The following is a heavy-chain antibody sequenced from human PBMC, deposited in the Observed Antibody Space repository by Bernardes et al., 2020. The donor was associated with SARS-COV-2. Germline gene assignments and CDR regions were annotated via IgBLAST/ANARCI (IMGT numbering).Heavy chain of an antibody. J-gene: IGHJ4*02. CDR3: ARDTRGRGLGRYFFDS. V-gene: IGHV3-53*01. Sequence: GGSLRLSCATSRFTVSSSYMSWVRQAPGKGLEWVSVIYPGGDIYYADSVKGRFTISRDNSENTVYLQMNNVRGEDTAVYYCARDTRGRGLGRYFFDSWGLGTLVTVSS. CDR1: RFTVSSSY. CDR2: IYPGGDI. D-gene: IGHD1-26*01.